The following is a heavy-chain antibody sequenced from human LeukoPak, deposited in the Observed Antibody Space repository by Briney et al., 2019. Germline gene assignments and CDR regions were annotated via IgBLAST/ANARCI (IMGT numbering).Heavy chain of an antibody. CDR3: ARDSRVSGDY. Sequence: GASVKVSCKTSGYTFTGYYIHWVRQAPGQGLEWLGRIDPNSGGTSYAHNFQGRVTMTRDTSISTAYMGLSSLRSDGTAVYYCARDSRVSGDYWGQGTLVTVSS. V-gene: IGHV1-2*06. CDR2: IDPNSGGT. J-gene: IGHJ4*02. D-gene: IGHD2-2*01. CDR1: GYTFTGYY.